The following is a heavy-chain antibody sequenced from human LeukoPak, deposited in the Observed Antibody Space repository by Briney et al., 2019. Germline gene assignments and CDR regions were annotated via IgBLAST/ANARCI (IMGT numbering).Heavy chain of an antibody. J-gene: IGHJ6*03. D-gene: IGHD2-2*01. CDR3: ARAPYCSSTSCFYYYYYVDV. CDR1: GFTFSSYW. V-gene: IGHV3-7*01. CDR2: IKQDGSEK. Sequence: GGSLRLSCAASGFTFSSYWMSWVRQAPGKGLEWVANIKQDGSEKYYVGSVKGRFTISRDNAKSSLYLQMNSLRAEDTAVYYCARAPYCSSTSCFYYYYYVDVWGKGTTVTVSS.